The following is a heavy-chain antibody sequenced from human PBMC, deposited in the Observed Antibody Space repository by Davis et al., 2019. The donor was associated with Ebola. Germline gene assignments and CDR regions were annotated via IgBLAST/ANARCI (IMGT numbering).Heavy chain of an antibody. Sequence: SETLSLTCTVSGGSISSYYWSWIRQPPGKGLEWIGYIYYSGSTNYNPSLKSRVTISVDTSKNQFSLRLSSVTAADTAVYYCARIVKYCIDAVCQNWFDPWGQGTLVTVSS. CDR1: GGSISSYY. J-gene: IGHJ5*02. D-gene: IGHD2-8*01. V-gene: IGHV4-59*01. CDR2: IYYSGST. CDR3: ARIVKYCIDAVCQNWFDP.